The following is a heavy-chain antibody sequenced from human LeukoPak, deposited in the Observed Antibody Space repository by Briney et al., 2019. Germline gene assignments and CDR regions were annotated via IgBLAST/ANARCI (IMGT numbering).Heavy chain of an antibody. Sequence: GGSLRLSCAASGFTFSSYAMGWVRQAPGSGLEWVSVISGGSGSIYYADSVKGRFTISRDNSKDTLYLQMNSLRAEDTAVHYCAKVGGAGSHYIIDYWGQGTLVTVSS. CDR1: GFTFSSYA. CDR3: AKVGGAGSHYIIDY. CDR2: ISGGSGSI. J-gene: IGHJ4*02. V-gene: IGHV3-23*01. D-gene: IGHD1-26*01.